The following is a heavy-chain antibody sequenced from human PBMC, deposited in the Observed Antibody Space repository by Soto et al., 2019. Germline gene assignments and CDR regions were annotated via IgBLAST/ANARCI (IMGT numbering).Heavy chain of an antibody. J-gene: IGHJ6*03. CDR3: ARVPPSDTDYYYYMDV. CDR2: IIPILGIA. D-gene: IGHD2-21*02. CDR1: GGTFSSYT. V-gene: IGHV1-69*02. Sequence: SVKVSCKASGGTFSSYTISWVRQAPGQGLEWMGRIIPILGIANYAQKFQGRVTITADKSTSTAYMELSSLRSEDTAVYYCARVPPSDTDYYYYMDVWGKGTTVTVSS.